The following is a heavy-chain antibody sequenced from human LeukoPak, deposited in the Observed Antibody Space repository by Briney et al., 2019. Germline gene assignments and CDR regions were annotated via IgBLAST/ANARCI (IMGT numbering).Heavy chain of an antibody. CDR1: GGSISSYY. V-gene: IGHV4-59*01. CDR2: IYYSGST. Sequence: SETLSLTCTVSGGSISSYYWSWIRQPPGKGLEWIGYIYYSGSTNYNPSLKSRVTISVDTSKNQFSLKLSSVTAADTAVYYCARGREGYDFWSGYYTYYFDYWGQGTLVTVSS. CDR3: ARGREGYDFWSGYYTYYFDY. J-gene: IGHJ4*02. D-gene: IGHD3-3*01.